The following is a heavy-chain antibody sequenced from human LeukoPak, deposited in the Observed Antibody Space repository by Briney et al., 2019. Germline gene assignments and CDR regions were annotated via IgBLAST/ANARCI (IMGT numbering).Heavy chain of an antibody. J-gene: IGHJ4*02. Sequence: ASVKVSGKASGATFSSYAINWVRQAPGQGLEWMGRITPFLDTASNAQKFAQKLQGRLTMTADKSTSTAEMELSSLRSEDSAVYYFARVPSGYTGSDLRWDIDGSGQGTLVTASS. CDR1: GATFSSYA. D-gene: IGHD3-3*01. CDR2: ITPFLDTA. CDR3: ARVPSGYTGSDLRWDIDG. V-gene: IGHV1-69*04.